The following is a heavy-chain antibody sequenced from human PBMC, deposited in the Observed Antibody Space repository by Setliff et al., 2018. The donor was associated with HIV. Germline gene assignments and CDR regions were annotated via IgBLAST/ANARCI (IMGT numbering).Heavy chain of an antibody. V-gene: IGHV4-4*07. J-gene: IGHJ4*02. CDR1: DDSISSNY. Sequence: SETLSLTCTVSDDSISSNYWSWIRQSAGKGLEWVGRIYTGGRTNYNPSLKGRVTISVDTSKNQFSLKLSSVTAADTAVYFCARGPIAAAGNSWGQGTLVTVSS. D-gene: IGHD6-13*01. CDR3: ARGPIAAAGNS. CDR2: IYTGGRT.